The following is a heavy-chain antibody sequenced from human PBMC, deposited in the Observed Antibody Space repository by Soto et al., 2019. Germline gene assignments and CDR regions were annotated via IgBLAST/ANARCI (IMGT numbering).Heavy chain of an antibody. CDR1: GFTFSDHY. D-gene: IGHD1-26*01. V-gene: IGHV3-72*01. CDR2: IRNKANSYTT. CDR3: ARDSGKGAYFDY. Sequence: ESVGGLVQPGGSQRLSCAASGFTFSDHYMDWVRQAPGKGLEWVGRIRNKANSYTTDYAASVKGRFTISRDESKDSLYLQMNSLKTEDTAIYYCARDSGKGAYFDYWGHGTLATVSS. J-gene: IGHJ4*01.